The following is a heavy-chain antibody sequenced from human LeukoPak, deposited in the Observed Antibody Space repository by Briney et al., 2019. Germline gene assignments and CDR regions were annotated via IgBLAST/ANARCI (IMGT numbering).Heavy chain of an antibody. Sequence: PSQTLSLTCTVSGGSISSANYYWSWIRQHPGKGLEWIGYIYYTGSTYYSPSLKSRVTISVDTSKNQFSLKLSSVTAADTAVYYCASNQLLPYYFDYWGQGTLVTVSS. D-gene: IGHD3-22*01. V-gene: IGHV4-31*03. J-gene: IGHJ4*02. CDR1: GGSISSANYY. CDR2: IYYTGST. CDR3: ASNQLLPYYFDY.